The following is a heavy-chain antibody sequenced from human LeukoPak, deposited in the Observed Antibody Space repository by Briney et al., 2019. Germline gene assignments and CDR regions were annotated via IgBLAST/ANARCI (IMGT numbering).Heavy chain of an antibody. V-gene: IGHV4-30-2*01. D-gene: IGHD3-3*01. Sequence: PSETLSLTCAVSGGSISSGGYSWSWIRQPPGKGLEWIGYIYHSGSTYYNPSLKSRLTISVDTSKNQFSLKLSSVTAADTAVYYCAREGGGYYDWFDPWGQGTLVTVSS. CDR1: GGSISSGGYS. CDR2: IYHSGST. CDR3: AREGGGYYDWFDP. J-gene: IGHJ5*02.